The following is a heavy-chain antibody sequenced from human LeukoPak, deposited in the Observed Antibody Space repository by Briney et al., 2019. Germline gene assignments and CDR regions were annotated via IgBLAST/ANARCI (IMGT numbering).Heavy chain of an antibody. CDR3: ARCLTIFGVVNYYYMDV. J-gene: IGHJ6*03. V-gene: IGHV4-59*10. D-gene: IGHD3-3*01. CDR1: GGSFSGYY. CDR2: IYTSGST. Sequence: SETLSLTCAVYGGSFSGYYWSWIRQPAGKGLEWIGRIYTSGSTNYNPSLKSRVTISVDTSKNQFSLKLSSVTAADTAVYYCARCLTIFGVVNYYYMDVWGKGTTVTVSS.